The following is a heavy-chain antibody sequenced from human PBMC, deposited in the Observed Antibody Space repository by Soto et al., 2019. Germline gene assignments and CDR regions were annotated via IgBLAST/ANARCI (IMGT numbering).Heavy chain of an antibody. D-gene: IGHD6-19*01. J-gene: IGHJ4*02. CDR1: GFTFTTYG. Sequence: QVQLVESGGGVVHPGRSLRLSCAASGFTFTTYGMHWVRQAPGKGLEWVAIIWYDGSYKYYADFVKGRFTISRDISNNTLYLQMNSLRDEDTAVYYCARGSSSGWYYFFFDYWGQGTLVTVSS. V-gene: IGHV3-33*01. CDR3: ARGSSSGWYYFFFDY. CDR2: IWYDGSYK.